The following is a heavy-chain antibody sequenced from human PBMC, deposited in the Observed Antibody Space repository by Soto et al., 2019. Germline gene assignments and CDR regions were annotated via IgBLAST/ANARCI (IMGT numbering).Heavy chain of an antibody. Sequence: NWISKPTGEGLEWVGYISYSGTISYNPSLRSRVTLSVETSRNQFSLKLSSVTAADTAVYYCARVPHRWGQGTPVTVSS. J-gene: IGHJ5*02. D-gene: IGHD2-2*01. V-gene: IGHV4-30-4*07. CDR3: ARVPHR. CDR2: ISYSGTI.